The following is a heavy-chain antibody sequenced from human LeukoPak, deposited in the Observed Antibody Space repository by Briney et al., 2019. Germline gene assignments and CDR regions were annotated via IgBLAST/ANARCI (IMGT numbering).Heavy chain of an antibody. Sequence: GRSLRLSCAASGFTFSSYGMHWVRQAPGKGLEWVAVIWYDGSNKYYADSVKGRFTISRDNSKNTLYLQMNSLRAEDTAVYYCARETPPDYYGSGPSYYYYGMDVWGQGTTVTVSS. CDR1: GFTFSSYG. V-gene: IGHV3-33*01. J-gene: IGHJ6*02. CDR3: ARETPPDYYGSGPSYYYYGMDV. D-gene: IGHD3-10*01. CDR2: IWYDGSNK.